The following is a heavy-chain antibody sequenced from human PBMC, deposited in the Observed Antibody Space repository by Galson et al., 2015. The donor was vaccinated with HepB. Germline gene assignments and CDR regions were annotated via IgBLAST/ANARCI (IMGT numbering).Heavy chain of an antibody. V-gene: IGHV3-21*01. J-gene: IGHJ4*02. CDR2: ISSSTTYI. Sequence: SLRLSCAASGFTFSSYSMNWVRQAPGKGLEWVSSISSSTTYIYYADSLKGRFTISRDNAKNSLHLQMNSLGVEDTAVYYCARDPGFLGITRVRGALDCGGQGTLVTVSS. CDR1: GFTFSSYS. D-gene: IGHD3-10*01. CDR3: ARDPGFLGITRVRGALDC.